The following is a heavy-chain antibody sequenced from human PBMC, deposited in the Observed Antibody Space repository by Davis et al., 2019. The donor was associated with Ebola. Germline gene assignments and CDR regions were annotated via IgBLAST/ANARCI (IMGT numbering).Heavy chain of an antibody. CDR2: ISSSSSYI. V-gene: IGHV3-21*01. CDR1: GFTFSSYS. Sequence: GESLKISCAASGFTFSSYSMNWVRQAPGKGLEWVSSISSSSSYIYYADSVKGRFTISRDNAKNSLYLQMNSLRAEDTAVYYCARGKSGVAVAGTLWFDPWGQGTLVTVSS. CDR3: ARGKSGVAVAGTLWFDP. J-gene: IGHJ5*02. D-gene: IGHD6-19*01.